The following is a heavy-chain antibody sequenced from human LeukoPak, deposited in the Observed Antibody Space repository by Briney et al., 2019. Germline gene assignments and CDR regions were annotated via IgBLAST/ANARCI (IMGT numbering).Heavy chain of an antibody. CDR2: IYQSGST. CDR3: VATVTTLAQYGEHDAFDI. CDR1: GYSISSGHY. V-gene: IGHV4-38-2*02. J-gene: IGHJ3*02. D-gene: IGHD4-17*01. Sequence: SETLSLTCTVSGYSISSGHYWGWIRQPPGKGLEWIGNIYQSGSTYCNPSLKSRVTISVDTSKNQFSLRLNSVTAADTAVYYCVATVTTLAQYGEHDAFDIWGQGTMVTVSS.